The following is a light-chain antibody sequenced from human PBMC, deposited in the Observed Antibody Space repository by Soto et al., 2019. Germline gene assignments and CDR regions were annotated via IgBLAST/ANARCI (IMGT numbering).Light chain of an antibody. CDR2: DAS. CDR1: QSVSSY. Sequence: EIVLTQSPATLSLSPGERATLSCRASQSVSSYLAWYQQKPGQAPRLLIYDASNRATGIPARFSGSGSGTDFTHTISSLEPEDFAVYYCKQRSNLLTFGGGTKVEIK. V-gene: IGKV3-11*01. J-gene: IGKJ4*01. CDR3: KQRSNLLT.